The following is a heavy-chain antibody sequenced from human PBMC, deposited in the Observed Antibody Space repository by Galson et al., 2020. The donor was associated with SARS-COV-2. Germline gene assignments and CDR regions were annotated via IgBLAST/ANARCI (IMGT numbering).Heavy chain of an antibody. CDR1: GGSFSGYY. D-gene: IGHD6-6*01. J-gene: IGHJ6*02. CDR2: INHSGST. V-gene: IGHV4-34*01. Sequence: ETSETLSLTCAVYGGSFSGYYWSWIRQPPGKGLEWIGEINHSGSTNYNPSLKSRVTISVDTSKNQFSLKLSSVTAADTAVYYCARVGSSSPILIMSYYGMDVWGQGTTVTVSS. CDR3: ARVGSSSPILIMSYYGMDV.